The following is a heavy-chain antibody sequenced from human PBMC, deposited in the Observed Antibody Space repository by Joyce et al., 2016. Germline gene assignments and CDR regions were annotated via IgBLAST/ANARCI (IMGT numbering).Heavy chain of an antibody. J-gene: IGHJ4*02. CDR1: GGSINGSGYY. V-gene: IGHV4-39*01. CDR3: ARLGAFYDFWCGIDY. D-gene: IGHD3/OR15-3a*01. Sequence: QLQLQESGPGLVKPSETLSLMCTVSGGSINGSGYYWGWIRQPPGMGLEWIGSIYNSGSTYYNSSLKSRVTLSVDTSKNQFSLRLSSVTAADTAVYYCARLGAFYDFWCGIDYWGQGTLVTVSS. CDR2: IYNSGST.